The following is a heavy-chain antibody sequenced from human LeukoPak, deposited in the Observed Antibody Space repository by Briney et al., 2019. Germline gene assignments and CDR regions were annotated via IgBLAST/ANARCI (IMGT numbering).Heavy chain of an antibody. Sequence: GVSLRLSCAASGFNFRDAAMTWVRQAPGKGLEWVSLISFSGDNSYYADSVKGRFTISRDNSKNTLSLQMNSLRVEDTAIYYCAKDIQLSTWGLGTMVTVSS. D-gene: IGHD5-24*01. J-gene: IGHJ3*01. CDR3: AKDIQLST. CDR2: ISFSGDNS. V-gene: IGHV3-23*01. CDR1: GFNFRDAA.